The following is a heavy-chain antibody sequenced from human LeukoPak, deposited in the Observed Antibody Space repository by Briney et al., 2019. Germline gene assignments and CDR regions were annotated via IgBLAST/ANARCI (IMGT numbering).Heavy chain of an antibody. CDR2: ISYDGSNK. V-gene: IGHV3-30*04. CDR3: ARDPGYSSSWYYFDY. Sequence: GGSLTLSCAASGFTFSSYAMHWVRQAPGKGLEWVAVISYDGSNKYYADSVKGRFTISRDNPKNTLYLQMNSLRAEDTAVYYCARDPGYSSSWYYFDYWGQGTLVTVSS. CDR1: GFTFSSYA. J-gene: IGHJ4*02. D-gene: IGHD6-13*01.